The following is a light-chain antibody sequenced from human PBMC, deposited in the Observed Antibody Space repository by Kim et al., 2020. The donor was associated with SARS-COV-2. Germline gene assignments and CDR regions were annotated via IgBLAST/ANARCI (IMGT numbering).Light chain of an antibody. CDR3: QNYNSAPWT. CDR1: QGISNY. Sequence: ASVGDRVTITCRASQGISNYLAWYQQKPGKVPKVLIYAASILQSGVPSRFSGSGSGTDFTLTISSLHPEDVATYSCQNYNSAPWTFGQGTKVDIK. V-gene: IGKV1-27*01. CDR2: AAS. J-gene: IGKJ1*01.